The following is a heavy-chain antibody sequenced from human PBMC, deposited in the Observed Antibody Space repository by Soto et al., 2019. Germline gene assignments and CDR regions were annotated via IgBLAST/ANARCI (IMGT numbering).Heavy chain of an antibody. V-gene: IGHV1-8*01. Sequence: QVQLVQSGAEVKKPGASVKVSCKASGYTFTSYDINWVRLATGQGLEWMGWMNPNSGNTAYAQKFXGXVXRXXNTSISTAYMELSSLRSEDTAGDYCARLKQDYAVAWGQGTLVTVSS. CDR1: GYTFTSYD. CDR2: MNPNSGNT. J-gene: IGHJ5*02. D-gene: IGHD3-16*01. CDR3: ARLKQDYAVA.